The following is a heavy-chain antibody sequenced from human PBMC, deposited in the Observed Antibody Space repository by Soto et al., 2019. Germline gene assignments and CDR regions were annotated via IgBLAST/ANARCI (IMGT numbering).Heavy chain of an antibody. CDR1: GFTFGDSY. Sequence: GGCLRLSCAGSGFTFGDSYVSWIRQAQGKGLEWLSYISPGSRYPAYADSVKGRFTISRDNAKRSLYLQMMSLTAEDTAIYYYVRGGGGGLFDPWGQGTTVTVSS. J-gene: IGHJ5*02. V-gene: IGHV3-11*06. CDR3: VRGGGGGLFDP. CDR2: ISPGSRYP. D-gene: IGHD2-15*01.